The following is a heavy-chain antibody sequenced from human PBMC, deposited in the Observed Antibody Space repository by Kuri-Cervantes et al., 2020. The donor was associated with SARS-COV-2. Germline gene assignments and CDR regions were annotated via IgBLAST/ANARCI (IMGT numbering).Heavy chain of an antibody. J-gene: IGHJ4*02. CDR1: GFTFSSYS. V-gene: IGHV3-21*01. CDR3: AREIIGRAPIDY. CDR2: ISSSSSYI. Sequence: GGSLRLSCAASGFTFSSYSMNWVRQAPGEGLEWVSSISSSSSYIYYADSVKGRFTISRDNAKNSLYLQMNSLRAEDTAVYYCAREIIGRAPIDYWGQGTLVTVSS.